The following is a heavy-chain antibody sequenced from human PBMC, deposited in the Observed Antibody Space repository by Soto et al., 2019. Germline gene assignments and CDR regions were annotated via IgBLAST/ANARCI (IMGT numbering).Heavy chain of an antibody. CDR2: ISGSGGST. V-gene: IGHV3-23*01. CDR3: TRDLGY. Sequence: EVQLLESGGGLVQPGGSLRLSCAASGFTFSIYTMSWVRQAPGKGLEWVSDISGSGGSTYYADSVKGRFTISRDNPTNTLYLQMNRLRADDTAVYYCTRDLGYWGQGTLVTVSS. CDR1: GFTFSIYT. J-gene: IGHJ4*02.